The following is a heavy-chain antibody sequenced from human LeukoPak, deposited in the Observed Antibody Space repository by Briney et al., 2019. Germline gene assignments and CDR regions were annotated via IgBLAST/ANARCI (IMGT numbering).Heavy chain of an antibody. V-gene: IGHV4-38-2*02. CDR3: AREMGQWLGFGDYYYGMDV. CDR1: GHSITSDYY. J-gene: IGHJ6*02. CDR2: IYHTGST. D-gene: IGHD6-19*01. Sequence: SETLSLTCTVSGHSITSDYYWDWVRQPPGKGLEYIGSIYHTGSTYYKPSLKSRLTISVDTSKNQFSLKLSSVTAADTAVYYCAREMGQWLGFGDYYYGMDVWGQGTTVTVSS.